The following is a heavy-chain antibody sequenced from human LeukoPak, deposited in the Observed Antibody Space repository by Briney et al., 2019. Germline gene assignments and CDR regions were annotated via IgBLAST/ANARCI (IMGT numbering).Heavy chain of an antibody. V-gene: IGHV1-18*01. D-gene: IGHD4-11*01. CDR3: ARDKAVTTELTQYFQH. CDR1: GYTFTNYG. Sequence: ASVKVSCKASGYTFTNYGVSWVRQAPGQGLEWMGWISAYNGYTNYAQKFQFRVTMTTDTSTSTAYMEVRSLTSDDTAVYYCARDKAVTTELTQYFQHGGQGTLVTVSS. CDR2: ISAYNGYT. J-gene: IGHJ1*01.